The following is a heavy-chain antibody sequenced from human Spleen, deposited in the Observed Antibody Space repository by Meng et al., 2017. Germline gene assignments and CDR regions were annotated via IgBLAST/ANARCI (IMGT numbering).Heavy chain of an antibody. CDR2: IIPILGIA. J-gene: IGHJ6*02. CDR1: GGTFSSYA. D-gene: IGHD4-17*01. CDR3: AREPTTVTTYPYYYYGMDV. Sequence: SVKVSCKASGGTFSSYAISWVRQAPGQGLEWMGGIIPILGIANYAQKFQGRVTITADKSTSTAYMELSSLRSEDTAVYYCAREPTTVTTYPYYYYGMDVWGQGTTVTVSS. V-gene: IGHV1-69*10.